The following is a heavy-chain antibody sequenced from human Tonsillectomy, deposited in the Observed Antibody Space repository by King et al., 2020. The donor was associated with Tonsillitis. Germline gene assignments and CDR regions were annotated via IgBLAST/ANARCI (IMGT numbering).Heavy chain of an antibody. D-gene: IGHD3-9*01. V-gene: IGHV4-61*02. CDR1: GGSISCGSYY. CDR3: ARGGDILTGGSLFDP. J-gene: IGHJ5*02. CDR2: IYTSGGI. Sequence: VQLQESGPGLVKPSQTLSLTCTVSGGSISCGSYYWSWIRQPAGKGLEWIGRIYTSGGINYNPSLESRLTLSVDTPNNQFSLKLSSVTAADTAVYYCARGGDILTGGSLFDPWGQGTLVTVSS.